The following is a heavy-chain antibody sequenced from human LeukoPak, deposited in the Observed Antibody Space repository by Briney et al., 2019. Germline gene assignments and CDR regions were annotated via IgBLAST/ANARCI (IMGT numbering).Heavy chain of an antibody. D-gene: IGHD1-20*01. Sequence: PGGSLRLSCAASGFTFSSYDMHWVRQAPGKGLEWVAVISYDGSNKYYADSVKGRFTISRDNSKNTLHLQMNSLRAEDTAVYYCAKVPSYNWNDVYFDYWGQGTLVTVSS. J-gene: IGHJ4*02. CDR2: ISYDGSNK. V-gene: IGHV3-30*18. CDR1: GFTFSSYD. CDR3: AKVPSYNWNDVYFDY.